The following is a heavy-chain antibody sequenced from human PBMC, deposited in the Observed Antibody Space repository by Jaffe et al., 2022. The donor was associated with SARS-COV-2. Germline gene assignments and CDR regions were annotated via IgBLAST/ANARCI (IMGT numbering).Heavy chain of an antibody. D-gene: IGHD6-19*01. CDR3: AKDWGDHGSGRRFFDY. CDR2: INYSGGTT. J-gene: IGHJ4*02. V-gene: IGHV3-23*01. CDR1: GFTFDNHA. Sequence: EVQLLESGGGLVQPGGSLRLSCAASGFTFDNHAMNWVRQAPGKGLEWVSGINYSGGTTYYADPVKGRFTISRDNSKNTLYLQMNSLRAEDTAVYFCAKDWGDHGSGRRFFDYWGQGTLVTVSS.